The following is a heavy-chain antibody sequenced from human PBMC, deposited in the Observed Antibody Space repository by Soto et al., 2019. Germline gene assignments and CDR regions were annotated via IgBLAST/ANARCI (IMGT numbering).Heavy chain of an antibody. CDR2: IWYDGSNK. CDR3: ARDLNYYGSGKDYYGMDV. J-gene: IGHJ6*02. V-gene: IGHV3-33*01. D-gene: IGHD3-10*01. CDR1: GFTFSSYG. Sequence: QVQLVESGGGVVQPGRSLRLSCAASGFTFSSYGMHWVRQAPGKGLEWVAVIWYDGSNKYYADSVKGRFTISRDNSKNTLYLQMTSLRAEDTAVYYCARDLNYYGSGKDYYGMDVWGQGTTVTVSS.